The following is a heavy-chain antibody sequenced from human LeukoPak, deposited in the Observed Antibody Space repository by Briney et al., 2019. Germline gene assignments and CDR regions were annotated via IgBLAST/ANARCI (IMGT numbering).Heavy chain of an antibody. J-gene: IGHJ3*02. CDR3: ARTVTTQGGAFDI. CDR2: IYPGDSAT. D-gene: IGHD4-17*01. Sequence: GESLKISCKGSGYSFTSYWIGWVRQMPGKGLEWMGIIYPGDSATRYSPSFQGQVTISADKSISTAYLQWSSLKASDTAMYYCARTVTTQGGAFDIWGQGTMVTVSS. V-gene: IGHV5-51*01. CDR1: GYSFTSYW.